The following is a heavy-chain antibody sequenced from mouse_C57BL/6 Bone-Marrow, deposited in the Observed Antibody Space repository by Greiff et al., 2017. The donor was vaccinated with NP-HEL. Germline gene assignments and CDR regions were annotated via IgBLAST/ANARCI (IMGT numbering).Heavy chain of an antibody. V-gene: IGHV5-6*01. D-gene: IGHD1-1*01. CDR3: ARHIYYYGSSYFDY. J-gene: IGHJ2*01. Sequence: EVQRVESGGDLVKPGGSLKLSCAASGFTFSSYGMSWVRQTPDKRLEWVATISSGGSYTYYPDSVKGRFTISRDNAKNTLYLQMSSLKSEDTAMYYCARHIYYYGSSYFDYWGQGTTLTVSS. CDR2: ISSGGSYT. CDR1: GFTFSSYG.